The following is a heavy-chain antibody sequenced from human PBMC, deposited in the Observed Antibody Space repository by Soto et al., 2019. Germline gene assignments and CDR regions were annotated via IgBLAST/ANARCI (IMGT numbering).Heavy chain of an antibody. CDR2: IIPIFGTA. V-gene: IGHV1-69*13. Sequence: GASVKVSCKASGGTFSSYAISWVRQAPGQGLEWMGGIIPIFGTANYAQKFQGRVTITADEPTSTAYMELSSLRSEDTAVYYCASVAMWYSSSQSFDYWGQGTLVTVSS. CDR1: GGTFSSYA. D-gene: IGHD6-6*01. J-gene: IGHJ4*02. CDR3: ASVAMWYSSSQSFDY.